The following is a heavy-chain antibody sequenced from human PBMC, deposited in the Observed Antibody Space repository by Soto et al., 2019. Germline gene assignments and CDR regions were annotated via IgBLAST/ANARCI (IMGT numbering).Heavy chain of an antibody. J-gene: IGHJ4*02. V-gene: IGHV3-7*04. CDR1: GFTFSSYW. CDR3: ARGAGIGDY. D-gene: IGHD3-16*01. Sequence: GGSLRLSCAASGFTFSSYWMSWVRQAPGKGLEWLANIKEDGSEKYYVDSVKGRFTISRDNAKNSLYLQVNGLRAEDTAVYYCARGAGIGDYWGQGTLVTVSS. CDR2: IKEDGSEK.